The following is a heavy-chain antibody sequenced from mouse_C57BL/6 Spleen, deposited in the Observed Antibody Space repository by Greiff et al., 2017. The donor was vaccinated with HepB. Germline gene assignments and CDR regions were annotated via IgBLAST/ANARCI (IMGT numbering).Heavy chain of an antibody. CDR3: ARPGNTQAWFAY. CDR2: ISSGSSTI. CDR1: GFTFSDYG. D-gene: IGHD2-1*01. J-gene: IGHJ3*01. V-gene: IGHV5-17*01. Sequence: EVQLVESGGGLVKPGGSLKLSCAASGFTFSDYGMHWVRQAPEKGLEWVAYISSGSSTIYYADTVKGRFTISRDNAKNNLFLQMTSLRSEDTAMYYCARPGNTQAWFAYWGQGTLVTVSA.